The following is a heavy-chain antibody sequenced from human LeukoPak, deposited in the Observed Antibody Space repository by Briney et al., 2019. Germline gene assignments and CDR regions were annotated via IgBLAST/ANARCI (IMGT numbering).Heavy chain of an antibody. J-gene: IGHJ3*02. CDR2: IYHSGST. D-gene: IGHD2-2*01. CDR1: GYSISSGYY. Sequence: SETLSLTCTVSGYSISSGYYWGWIRQPPGKGLEWIGSIYHSGSTYYNPSLKSRVTISVDTSKNQFSLKLSSVTAADTAVYYCARAGDIVVVPAADAFDIWGQGTMVTVSS. V-gene: IGHV4-38-2*02. CDR3: ARAGDIVVVPAADAFDI.